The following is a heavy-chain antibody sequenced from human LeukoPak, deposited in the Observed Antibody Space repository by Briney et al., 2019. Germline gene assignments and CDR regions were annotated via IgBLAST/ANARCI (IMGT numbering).Heavy chain of an antibody. CDR3: AKDGYTCSLIHPGATEFDF. Sequence: GRSLRLSCAASGFTFSNYAMHWVRQAPGKGLEWVAVMSSDGSNKFYADSVKGRFTISRDNSKNTLYLQMNSLRAEDTAVYYCAKDGYTCSLIHPGATEFDFWGQGTLVTVSS. CDR2: MSSDGSNK. CDR1: GFTFSNYA. J-gene: IGHJ4*02. D-gene: IGHD6-6*01. V-gene: IGHV3-30*04.